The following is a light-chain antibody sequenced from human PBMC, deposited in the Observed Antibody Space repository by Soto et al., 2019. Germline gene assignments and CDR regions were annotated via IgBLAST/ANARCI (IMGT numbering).Light chain of an antibody. V-gene: IGKV1-33*01. CDR3: QQYENLPT. Sequence: DNPMTQSPSSLSATVGDRVPLTCQASQDIRYYLNWYQHKPGKAPKLLIYDASTLETGVPSRFSGSGSGTDFTFVISSLQPEDIATYYCQQYENLPTFGQGARLEI. CDR1: QDIRYY. CDR2: DAS. J-gene: IGKJ5*01.